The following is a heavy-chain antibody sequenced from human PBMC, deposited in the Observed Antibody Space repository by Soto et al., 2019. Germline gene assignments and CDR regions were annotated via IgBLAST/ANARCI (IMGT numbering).Heavy chain of an antibody. J-gene: IGHJ4*02. CDR1: CGSISSSSYY. D-gene: IGHD7-27*01. CDR3: SRPDPNWGVY. CDR2: IYYSGSS. Sequence: QLQLQESGPGLVKPSETLSLTCTVSCGSISSSSYYWGWIRQPPGKGLEWIGSIYYSGSSYSNPSPKSRVTRSVDTSTNKFSLKLISVTAADTAVYYCSRPDPNWGVYWGQGTLVTVSS. V-gene: IGHV4-39*01.